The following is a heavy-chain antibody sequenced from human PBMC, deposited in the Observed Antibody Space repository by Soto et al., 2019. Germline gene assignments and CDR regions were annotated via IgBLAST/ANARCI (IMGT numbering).Heavy chain of an antibody. CDR3: TRDLQPRAGFCSSTSCYGYYYMDV. CDR1: GFTFSDYY. Sequence: GGSLRLSCAASGFTFSDYYMSWIRQAPGKGLEWVGFIRSKAYGGTTEYAASVKGRFTISRDDSKSIAYLQMNSLKTEDTAVYYCTRDLQPRAGFCSSTSCYGYYYMDVWGKGTTVTVSS. D-gene: IGHD2-2*01. J-gene: IGHJ6*03. CDR2: IRSKAYGGTT. V-gene: IGHV3-49*03.